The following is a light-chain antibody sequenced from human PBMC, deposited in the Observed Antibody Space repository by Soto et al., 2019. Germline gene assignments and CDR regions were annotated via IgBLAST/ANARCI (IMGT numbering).Light chain of an antibody. J-gene: IGLJ6*01. V-gene: IGLV2-14*01. CDR3: CSYAGSTTRVQ. Sequence: QSVLTQPASVSGCPGQSITTSCTGTSSDVDTYKYVSWYQQHPGKAPKLMIYEVSYRPSGVSDRFSGSKSGNTASLTISGLQAEDEADYYCCSYAGSTTRVQFGGGTKVTVL. CDR1: SSDVDTYKY. CDR2: EVS.